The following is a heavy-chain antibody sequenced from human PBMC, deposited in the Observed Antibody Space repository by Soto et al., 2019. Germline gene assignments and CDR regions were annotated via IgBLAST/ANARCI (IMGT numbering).Heavy chain of an antibody. V-gene: IGHV4-34*01. J-gene: IGHJ6*02. D-gene: IGHD6-13*01. Sequence: SETLSLTCAVYGGSFSGYYWSWIRQPPGKGLEWIGEINHSGSTNYNPSLKSRVTTSVDTSKNQFSLKLSSVTAADTAVYYCARGAGAYYYYYYGMDVWGQGTTVT. CDR1: GGSFSGYY. CDR3: ARGAGAYYYYYYGMDV. CDR2: INHSGST.